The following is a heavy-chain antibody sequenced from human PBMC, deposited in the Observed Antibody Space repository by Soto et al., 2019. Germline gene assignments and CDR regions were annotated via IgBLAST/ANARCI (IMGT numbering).Heavy chain of an antibody. CDR1: GGSISSSSYY. V-gene: IGHV4-39*01. Sequence: SETLSLTCTVSGGSISSSSYYWGWIRQPPGKGLEWIGSIYYSGSTYYNPSLKSRVTVSVDTSKNQFSLKLSSVTAADTAVYYCARHDFWSGYPGPWGQGTLVTVSS. J-gene: IGHJ5*02. D-gene: IGHD3-3*01. CDR2: IYYSGST. CDR3: ARHDFWSGYPGP.